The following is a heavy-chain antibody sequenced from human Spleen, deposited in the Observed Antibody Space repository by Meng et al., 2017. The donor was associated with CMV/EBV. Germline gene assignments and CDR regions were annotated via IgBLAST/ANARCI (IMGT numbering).Heavy chain of an antibody. J-gene: IGHJ3*02. CDR1: GFTFSSHS. Sequence: GESLKISCAASGFTFSSHSMDWVRQAPGKGLEWVSSISRDSNYIYYADSVKGRFTISRDNAKKALYLQMNSLRAEDTAVYYCATQKGQQVAYPNAFDIWGQGTMVTVSS. CDR2: ISRDSNYI. V-gene: IGHV3-21*01. D-gene: IGHD6-13*01. CDR3: ATQKGQQVAYPNAFDI.